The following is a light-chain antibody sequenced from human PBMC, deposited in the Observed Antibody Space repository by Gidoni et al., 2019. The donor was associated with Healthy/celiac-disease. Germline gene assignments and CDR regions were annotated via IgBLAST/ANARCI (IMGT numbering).Light chain of an antibody. V-gene: IGKV4-1*01. CDR3: QQYYSTSWT. Sequence: DIVMTQSPDSLAVSLGERATINCKSSQSVLYSSNNKNYLAWYQQKPGQPPKLLIYWASTQESGVPDRFSGSGSGTDVTLTISSLQAEDVAVYYCQQYYSTSWTFXQXTKVEIK. CDR1: QSVLYSSNNKNY. CDR2: WAS. J-gene: IGKJ1*01.